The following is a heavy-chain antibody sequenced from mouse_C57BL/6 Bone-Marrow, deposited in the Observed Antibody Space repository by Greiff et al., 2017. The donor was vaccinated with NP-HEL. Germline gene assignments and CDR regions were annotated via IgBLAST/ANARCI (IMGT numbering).Heavy chain of an antibody. CDR1: GFTFSNYW. V-gene: IGHV6-3*01. CDR2: IRLKSDNYAT. D-gene: IGHD4-1*01. CDR3: TGQTGTDYFDY. J-gene: IGHJ2*01. Sequence: EVKVEESGGGLVQPGGSMKLSCVASGFTFSNYWMNWVRQSPEKGLEWVAQIRLKSDNYATHYAESVKGRFTISRDDSKSSVYLQMNNLRAEDTGIYYCTGQTGTDYFDYWGQGTTLTVSS.